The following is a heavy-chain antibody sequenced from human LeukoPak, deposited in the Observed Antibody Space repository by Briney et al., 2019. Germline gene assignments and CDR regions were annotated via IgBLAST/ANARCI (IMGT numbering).Heavy chain of an antibody. V-gene: IGHV4-30-2*01. J-gene: IGHJ4*02. CDR3: ARASNDYGDYVDPTEYYFDY. D-gene: IGHD4-17*01. Sequence: SETLSLTCAASGGSISSGGYSRSWIRQPPGKGLEWIGYIYHSGSTYYNPSLKSRVTISVDRSKNQFSLKLSSVTAADTAVYYCARASNDYGDYVDPTEYYFDYWGQGTLVTVSS. CDR1: GGSISSGGYS. CDR2: IYHSGST.